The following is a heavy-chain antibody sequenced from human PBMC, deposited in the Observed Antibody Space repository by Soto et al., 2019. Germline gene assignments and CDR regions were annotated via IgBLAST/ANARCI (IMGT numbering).Heavy chain of an antibody. CDR2: IIPIFGTA. D-gene: IGHD6-6*01. V-gene: IGHV1-69*01. CDR1: GGTFSSYA. J-gene: IGHJ6*02. CDR3: ASGVDSSSGYYYGMDV. Sequence: QVQLVQSGAEVKKPGSSVKVSCKASGGTFSSYAISWVRQAPGQGLEWMGGIIPIFGTANYAQKFQGRVTITADESTGTAYMELSSLRSEDTAVYYCASGVDSSSGYYYGMDVWGQGTTVTVSS.